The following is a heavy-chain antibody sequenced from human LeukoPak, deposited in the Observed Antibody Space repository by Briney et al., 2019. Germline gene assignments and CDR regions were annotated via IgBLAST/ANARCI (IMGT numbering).Heavy chain of an antibody. CDR1: GGSISSSSYY. J-gene: IGHJ5*02. V-gene: IGHV4-39*01. CDR2: IYYSGST. CDR3: ARRGQIMITFGGVIAPDWFDP. D-gene: IGHD3-16*02. Sequence: SETLSLTCTVSGGSISSSSYYWGWIRQPPGKGLEWIVSIYYSGSTYYNPSLKSRVTISVDTSKNQFSLKLSSVTAADTAVYYCARRGQIMITFGGVIAPDWFDPWGQGTLVTVSS.